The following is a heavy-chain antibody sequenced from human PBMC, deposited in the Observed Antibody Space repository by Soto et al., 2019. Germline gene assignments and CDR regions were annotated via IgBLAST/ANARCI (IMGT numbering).Heavy chain of an antibody. CDR1: GFTFSSYG. CDR3: AYQLLNYDYGMDV. CDR2: ISYDGSNK. D-gene: IGHD2-2*01. Sequence: QVQLVESGGGVVQPGRSLRLSCAASGFTFSSYGMHWVRQAPGKGLEWVAVISYDGSNKYYADSVKGRFTISRDNSKNTRYLQMNSLRAEDTAVYYCAYQLLNYDYGMDVWGRGTTVTVSS. J-gene: IGHJ6*02. V-gene: IGHV3-30*03.